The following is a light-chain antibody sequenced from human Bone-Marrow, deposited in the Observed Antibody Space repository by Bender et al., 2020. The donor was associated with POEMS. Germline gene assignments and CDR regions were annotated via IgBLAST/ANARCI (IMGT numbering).Light chain of an antibody. CDR3: QAWDTSSVV. V-gene: IGLV2-14*01. Sequence: LTQPASVSGSPGQSIAISCTGTNSDVGSYNYVSWYQHHPGKAPKLIIYEVSNRPSGVSDRFSGSNSGNIATLIISGTQALDEADYYCQAWDTSSVVFGGGTKLTVL. CDR1: NSDVGSYNY. J-gene: IGLJ2*01. CDR2: EVS.